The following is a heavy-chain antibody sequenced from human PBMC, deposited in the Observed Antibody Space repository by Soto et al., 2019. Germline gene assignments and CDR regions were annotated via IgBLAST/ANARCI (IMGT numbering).Heavy chain of an antibody. J-gene: IGHJ5*02. V-gene: IGHV1-24*01. CDR1: GYTLTELS. Sequence: QVQLVQSGAEVKKPGASVKVSCKVSGYTLTELSMHWVRQAPGKGLEWMGGFDPEDGETIYAQKFQGRVTMTEDTSQATAYMELSSLRSEDTAVYCCATDRRMVGATAWGWGWFDPWGQGTLVTVSS. D-gene: IGHD1-26*01. CDR2: FDPEDGET. CDR3: ATDRRMVGATAWGWGWFDP.